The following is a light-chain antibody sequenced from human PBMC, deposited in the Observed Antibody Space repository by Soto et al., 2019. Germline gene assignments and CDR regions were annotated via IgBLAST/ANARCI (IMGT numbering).Light chain of an antibody. Sequence: QSALTQPPSASGSPGQSVAISCTGTSSDIGAYKFVSWYQQHPGKAPKLIIYEVSIRPSGVPDRFSGSKSGNTASLTVSGLLAEDEADYYCSSYTSSTTQVFGGGTKLTVL. V-gene: IGLV2-8*01. CDR1: SSDIGAYKF. J-gene: IGLJ2*01. CDR2: EVS. CDR3: SSYTSSTTQV.